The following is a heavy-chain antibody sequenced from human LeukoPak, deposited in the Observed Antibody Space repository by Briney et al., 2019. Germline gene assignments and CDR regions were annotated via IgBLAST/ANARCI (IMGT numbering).Heavy chain of an antibody. CDR3: ARVLGEYYDSRTFDI. Sequence: GASVKVSCKASGYTFTSYYMHWVRQAPGQGLEWMGIINPSGGSTSYAQKFQGRVTMTRDMSTSTVYMELSSLRSEDTAVYYCARVLGEYYDSRTFDIWGQGTMVTVSS. CDR2: INPSGGST. J-gene: IGHJ3*02. CDR1: GYTFTSYY. D-gene: IGHD3-22*01. V-gene: IGHV1-46*01.